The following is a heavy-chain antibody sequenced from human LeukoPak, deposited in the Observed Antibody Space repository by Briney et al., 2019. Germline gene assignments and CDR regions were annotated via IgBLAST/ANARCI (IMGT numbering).Heavy chain of an antibody. J-gene: IGHJ4*02. CDR2: ISYNSANI. CDR3: AKDIYSAALSSVDY. D-gene: IGHD6-13*01. V-gene: IGHV3-9*01. CDR1: GFIFDDYA. Sequence: GRSLRLSCAASGFIFDDYAMHWVRQAPGKGLEWVSGISYNSANIGYADSVKGRFTISRDNAGNSLYLQMNSLRAEDTALYYCAKDIYSAALSSVDYWGQGTLVTVSS.